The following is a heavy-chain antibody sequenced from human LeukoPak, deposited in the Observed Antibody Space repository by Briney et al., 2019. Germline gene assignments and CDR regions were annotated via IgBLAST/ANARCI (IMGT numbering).Heavy chain of an antibody. CDR3: ARDYCSTISCYTESWFAP. J-gene: IGHJ5*02. CDR2: INPSSGGT. CDR1: GYTFTGYY. Sequence: ASVKVSCKASGYTFTGYYIHWVRQAPGQGLEWMGWINPSSGGTNYAQKFQGRVTMTRDTSLTTAYMELSWLRSDDTAVYYCARDYCSTISCYTESWFAPSGQGNLVTVSS. D-gene: IGHD2-2*02. V-gene: IGHV1-2*02.